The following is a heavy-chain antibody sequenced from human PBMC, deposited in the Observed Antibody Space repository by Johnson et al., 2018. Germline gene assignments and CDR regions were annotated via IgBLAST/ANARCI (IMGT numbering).Heavy chain of an antibody. CDR1: GFTFDDYA. CDR2: ISWNSGSI. V-gene: IGHV3-9*01. J-gene: IGHJ6*03. D-gene: IGHD3-10*01. CDR3: AKEGWFGGNYYYYYRDV. Sequence: VQLVQSGGGLVQPGRSLRLSCAASGFTFDDYAMHWVRQAPGKGLEWVSGISWNSGSIGYADSVKGRFTISRDNSKNSLYLQMNSLRAEDTALYYCAKEGWFGGNYYYYYRDVWGKGTTVTVSS.